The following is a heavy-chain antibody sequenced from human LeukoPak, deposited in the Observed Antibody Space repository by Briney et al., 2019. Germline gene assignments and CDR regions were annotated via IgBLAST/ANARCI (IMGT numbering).Heavy chain of an antibody. D-gene: IGHD5-12*01. CDR3: ARDRRVATISLFDP. J-gene: IGHJ5*02. Sequence: PGGSLRLSCAASGFTFSDYYMSWIRQAPGKGLEWVSYISSSGSTIYYADSVKGRFTISRDNAKNSLYLQINSLRAEDTAVYYCARDRRVATISLFDPWGQGTLVTVSS. CDR1: GFTFSDYY. V-gene: IGHV3-11*04. CDR2: ISSSGSTI.